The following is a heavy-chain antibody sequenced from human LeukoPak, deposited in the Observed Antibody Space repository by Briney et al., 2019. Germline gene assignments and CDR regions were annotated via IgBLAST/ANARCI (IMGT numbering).Heavy chain of an antibody. J-gene: IGHJ6*03. Sequence: GASVKVSCKASGGTFSSDAINWVRQAPGHGLEWVGGFIPMFGTTDHAQKFQGRVTFTTDESTRTVFMELRSLRSDDTALYYCARAPVRGNFNYYYYMDVWGKGTTVTVSS. CDR1: GGTFSSDA. V-gene: IGHV1-69*05. D-gene: IGHD3-10*01. CDR3: ARAPVRGNFNYYYYMDV. CDR2: FIPMFGTT.